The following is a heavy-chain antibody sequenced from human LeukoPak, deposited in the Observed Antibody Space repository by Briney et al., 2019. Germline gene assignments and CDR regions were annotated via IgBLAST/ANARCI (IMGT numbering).Heavy chain of an antibody. CDR2: IYYSGST. CDR3: ASMYDSSGYLPH. J-gene: IGHJ4*02. V-gene: IGHV4-39*01. Sequence: SETLSLTCTVSGGSISSSSYYWGWIRQPPGKGLEWIGSIYYSGSTYYNPSLNSRVTISVDTSKNQFSLKLSSVTAADTAVYYCASMYDSSGYLPHWGQGTLVTVSS. D-gene: IGHD3-22*01. CDR1: GGSISSSSYY.